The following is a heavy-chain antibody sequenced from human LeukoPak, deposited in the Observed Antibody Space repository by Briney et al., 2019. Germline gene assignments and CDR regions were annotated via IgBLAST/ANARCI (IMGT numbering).Heavy chain of an antibody. Sequence: SETLSLTCAVYGGSFSGYYWSWIRQPPGKGLEWIGEINHSGSTNYNPSLKSRVTISVDTSKNQFSLKLSSVTAADTAVYYCARNRRPSDWNYVGWFDPWGQGTLVTVSS. J-gene: IGHJ5*02. CDR1: GGSFSGYY. CDR2: INHSGST. D-gene: IGHD1-7*01. CDR3: ARNRRPSDWNYVGWFDP. V-gene: IGHV4-34*01.